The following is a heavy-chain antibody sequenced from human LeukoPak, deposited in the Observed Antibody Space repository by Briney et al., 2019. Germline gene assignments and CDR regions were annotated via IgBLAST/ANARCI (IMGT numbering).Heavy chain of an antibody. CDR1: GGSISSYY. V-gene: IGHV4-4*07. D-gene: IGHD2-2*01. CDR2: IYTSGST. Sequence: PSETLSLTCTVSGGSISSYYWSWIRQPAGKGLEWIGRIYTSGSTNYNPSLKSRVTMSVDTSKNQFSLKLSSVTAADTAVYYCARGRSCSSTSCQLNWFDPWGQGPLVTVSS. J-gene: IGHJ5*02. CDR3: ARGRSCSSTSCQLNWFDP.